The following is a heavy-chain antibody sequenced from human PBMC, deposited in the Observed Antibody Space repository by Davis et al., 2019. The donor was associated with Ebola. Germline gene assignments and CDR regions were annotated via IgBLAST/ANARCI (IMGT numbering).Heavy chain of an antibody. CDR1: GFIFSKWG. CDR3: VQGTTSCHV. J-gene: IGHJ4*02. Sequence: GESLKISCAPSGFIFSKWGMTWVRQTVGKGLECVAAISMRGDSTDYADSVKGRFTISRDNSNNMLYLQMNNLRVEDTALYYCVQGTTSCHVWGQGTLVTVSS. D-gene: IGHD2-2*01. V-gene: IGHV3-23*01. CDR2: ISMRGDST.